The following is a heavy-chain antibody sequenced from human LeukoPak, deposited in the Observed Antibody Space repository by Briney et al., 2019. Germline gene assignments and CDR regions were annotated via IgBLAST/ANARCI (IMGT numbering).Heavy chain of an antibody. CDR3: ARVYGFSGDDY. V-gene: IGHV3-30*02. Sequence: GGSLRLSCAASGFTFSTSGTHWVRQAPGKGLEWVTFIGFHGSEVRYADSVKGRFTISSDNSNSTLYLQMSGLRGEDTAVYYCARVYGFSGDDYWGQGTLVTVSS. J-gene: IGHJ4*02. D-gene: IGHD3-10*01. CDR2: IGFHGSEV. CDR1: GFTFSTSG.